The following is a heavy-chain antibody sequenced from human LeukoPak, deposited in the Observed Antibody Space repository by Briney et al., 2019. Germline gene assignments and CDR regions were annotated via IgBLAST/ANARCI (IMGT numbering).Heavy chain of an antibody. CDR2: IYYSGST. J-gene: IGHJ5*02. CDR1: GGSISSSSHY. V-gene: IGHV4-39*01. Sequence: PSETLSLTCTVSGGSISSSSHYWGWIRQPPGKGLEWIGSIYYSGSTYYNPSLKSRVTISVDTSKNQFSLKLSSVTAADTAVYYCAAYCSSTSCLRNWFDPWGQGTLVTVSS. CDR3: AAYCSSTSCLRNWFDP. D-gene: IGHD2-2*01.